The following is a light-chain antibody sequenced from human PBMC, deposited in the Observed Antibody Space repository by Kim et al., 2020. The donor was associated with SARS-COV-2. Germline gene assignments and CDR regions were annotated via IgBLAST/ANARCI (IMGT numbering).Light chain of an antibody. Sequence: TVTISGTRSSGDIASDYVQRCQQHPGRAPTTVIVENNQRPSGVPARFSGSSDSSSNSASLTITGMQTEDEADYYCHSYDSNNHVVFGGGTQLTVL. CDR1: SGDIASDY. V-gene: IGLV6-57*03. CDR3: HSYDSNNHVV. J-gene: IGLJ2*01. CDR2: ENN.